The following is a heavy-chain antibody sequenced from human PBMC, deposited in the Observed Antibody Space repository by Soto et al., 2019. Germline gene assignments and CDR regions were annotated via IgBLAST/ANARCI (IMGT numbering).Heavy chain of an antibody. J-gene: IGHJ4*02. CDR3: ARRGSGSDYDY. Sequence: EVQLLESGGGLVQPGGSLRLSCAASGFTFSSYAMRWVRQAPVTGLEWVSAISGSGGSTYYAASVKGRFTISRDNSKNTLHLQMNSLRAEDTAVYYCARRGSGSDYDYWGQGTLVTVSS. V-gene: IGHV3-23*01. CDR1: GFTFSSYA. D-gene: IGHD1-26*01. CDR2: ISGSGGST.